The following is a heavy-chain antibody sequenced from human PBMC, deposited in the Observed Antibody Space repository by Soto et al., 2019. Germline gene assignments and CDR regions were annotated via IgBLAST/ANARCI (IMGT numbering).Heavy chain of an antibody. CDR2: IYYSGST. CDR1: GGSISSYY. Sequence: SETLSLTCTVSGGSISSYYWSWIRQPPGKGLEWIGYIYYSGSTNYNPSLKSRVTISVDTSKNQFSLKLSSVTAADTAVYYCARQYCSGGSCYPYYFDYWGQGTLVTVSS. CDR3: ARQYCSGGSCYPYYFDY. J-gene: IGHJ4*02. V-gene: IGHV4-59*08. D-gene: IGHD2-15*01.